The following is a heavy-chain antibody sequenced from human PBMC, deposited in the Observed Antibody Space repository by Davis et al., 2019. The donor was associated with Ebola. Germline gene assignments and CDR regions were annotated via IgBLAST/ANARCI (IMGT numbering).Heavy chain of an antibody. V-gene: IGHV3-11*04. CDR1: GFTFSDYY. CDR2: ISSGGTST. J-gene: IGHJ3*02. CDR3: ARALHDAFDI. Sequence: PGGSLRLSCAASGFTFSDYYMGWIRQAPGKGLEWISYISSGGTSTYYADSVKGRFTISRDNAKNSLYLQMNSLRAEDTAVYYCARALHDAFDIWGQGTKVTVSS.